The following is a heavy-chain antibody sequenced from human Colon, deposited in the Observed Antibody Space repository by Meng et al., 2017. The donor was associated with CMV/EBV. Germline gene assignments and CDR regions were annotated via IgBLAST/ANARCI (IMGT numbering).Heavy chain of an antibody. CDR2: ISSSSSYI. Sequence: GGSLRLSCAASGFTFSSYSMNWVRQAPGKGLEWVSSISSSSSYIYYADSVKGRFTISRDNAKNSLYLQMNSLRAEDTAVNYCARGYCSSTSCPQVDYYYGMDVWGQGTTVTVSS. CDR1: GFTFSSYS. CDR3: ARGYCSSTSCPQVDYYYGMDV. V-gene: IGHV3-21*01. J-gene: IGHJ6*02. D-gene: IGHD2-2*01.